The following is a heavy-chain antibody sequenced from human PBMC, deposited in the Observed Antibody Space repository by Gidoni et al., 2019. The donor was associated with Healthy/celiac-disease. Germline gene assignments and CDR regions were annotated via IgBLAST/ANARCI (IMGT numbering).Heavy chain of an antibody. CDR2: IYYSGST. J-gene: IGHJ1*01. V-gene: IGHV4-39*01. D-gene: IGHD6-19*01. Sequence: QLQLQESGPGLVKPSETLSLTCTVSGGSISSSSYYWGWIRQPPGKGLEWIGSIYYSGSTYYNPSLKSRVTISVDTSKNQFSLKLSSVTAADTAVYYCARHSQIYSSLFYFQHWGQGTLVTVSS. CDR1: GGSISSSSYY. CDR3: ARHSQIYSSLFYFQH.